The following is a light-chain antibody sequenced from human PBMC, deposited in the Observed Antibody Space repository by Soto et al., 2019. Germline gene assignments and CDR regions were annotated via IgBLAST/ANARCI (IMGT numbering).Light chain of an antibody. J-gene: IGLJ1*01. V-gene: IGLV2-14*01. CDR1: SSDIGSYIY. CDR3: NSYTSSSTFV. CDR2: DVS. Sequence: QSALTQPASVSGSPGQSITIPCTGTSSDIGSYIYVSWYQQHPGKAPKLMIYDVSNRPSGISNRFSGSKSGNTASLTISGLQAEDEADYYCNSYTSSSTFVFGTGTKLTVL.